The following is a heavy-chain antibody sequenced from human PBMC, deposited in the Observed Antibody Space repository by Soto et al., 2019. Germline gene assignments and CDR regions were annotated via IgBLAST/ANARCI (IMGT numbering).Heavy chain of an antibody. V-gene: IGHV3-23*01. CDR3: AKVRRPMHYGSGSRYYFDY. J-gene: IGHJ4*02. D-gene: IGHD3-10*01. CDR2: ISGSGGST. CDR1: GFTFSSYA. Sequence: GGSLRLSCAASGFTFSSYAMSWVRQAPGKGLEWVSAISGSGGSTYYADSVKGRFTISRDNSKNTLYLQMNSLRAEDTAVYYCAKVRRPMHYGSGSRYYFDYWGQGTLVTVSS.